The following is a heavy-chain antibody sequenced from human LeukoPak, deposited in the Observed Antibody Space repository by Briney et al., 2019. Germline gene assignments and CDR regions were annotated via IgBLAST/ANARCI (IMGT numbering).Heavy chain of an antibody. V-gene: IGHV3-23*01. CDR1: GFTFSNFA. CDR3: AKTIFGVTHAFDI. D-gene: IGHD3-3*01. CDR2: ISDDGVRS. J-gene: IGHJ3*02. Sequence: GGSLRLSCVASGFTFSNFALSWVRQAPGKGLEWVSAISDDGVRSYYAESVKVRFTTSRDNSKNTLYLQMDNLRVEDTAVYYCAKTIFGVTHAFDIWGQGTLVTVSS.